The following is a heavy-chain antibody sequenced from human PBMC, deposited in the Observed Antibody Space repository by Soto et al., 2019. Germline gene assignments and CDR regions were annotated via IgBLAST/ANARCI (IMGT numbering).Heavy chain of an antibody. CDR3: VSGGSMAVAATLQTPFGF. D-gene: IGHD6-19*01. CDR1: GYIFTGHF. V-gene: IGHV1-2*02. Sequence: QVQLVQSGAEVKKPGASMKVSCKASGYIFTGHFMHWVRLAPGQGLEWMGWINPKTGDTGYAQKIRGSAARTRDPSINTAYMGLNCLVSDDTAVYYCVSGGSMAVAATLQTPFGFWGQGTMVTVSS. J-gene: IGHJ3*01. CDR2: INPKTGDT.